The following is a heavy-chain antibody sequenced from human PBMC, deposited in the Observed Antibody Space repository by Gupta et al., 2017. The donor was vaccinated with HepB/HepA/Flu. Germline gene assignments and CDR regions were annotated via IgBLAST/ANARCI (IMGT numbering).Heavy chain of an antibody. CDR3: ARDCSGGSCYSGHYGMDV. CDR1: GFTFSSDG. D-gene: IGHD2-15*01. CDR2: IWYDGSNK. V-gene: IGHV3-33*01. Sequence: QVQLVESGGGVVQPGRSLRLSCAASGFTFSSDGMHWVRQAPGKGLEWVAVIWYDGSNKYYADSVKGRFTISRDNSKNTLYLQMNSLRAEDTAVYYCARDCSGGSCYSGHYGMDVWGQGTTVTVSS. J-gene: IGHJ6*02.